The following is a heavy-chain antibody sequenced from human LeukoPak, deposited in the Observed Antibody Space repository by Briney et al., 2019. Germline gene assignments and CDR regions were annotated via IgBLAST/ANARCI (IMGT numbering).Heavy chain of an antibody. CDR3: ASSSYYGSGSSIDY. V-gene: IGHV4-30-2*01. J-gene: IGHJ4*02. CDR2: IYHSGST. D-gene: IGHD3-10*01. Sequence: SETLSLTCAVSGGSISSGGYSWSWIRQPPGKGLEWIGYIYHSGSTYYNPSLKSRVTISVDRSKNQFSLKLSSVTAADTAVYYCASSSYYGSGSSIDYWGQETLVTVSS. CDR1: GGSISSGGYS.